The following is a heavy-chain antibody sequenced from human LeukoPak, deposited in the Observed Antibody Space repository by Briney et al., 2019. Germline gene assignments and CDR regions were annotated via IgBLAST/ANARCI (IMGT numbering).Heavy chain of an antibody. V-gene: IGHV1-2*06. CDR2: INPNSGGT. CDR1: GYPFTGYY. J-gene: IGHJ6*03. Sequence: ASVKVSCKASGYPFTGYYMHWVRQAPGQGREWMGRINPNSGGTNYAQKFQGRVTMTGDTSTSTAYMELSRLRSDDTAVYYCARDLKNPSNFFYYYMDVWGKGTTVTVSS. CDR3: ARDLKNPSNFFYYYMDV. D-gene: IGHD3-9*01.